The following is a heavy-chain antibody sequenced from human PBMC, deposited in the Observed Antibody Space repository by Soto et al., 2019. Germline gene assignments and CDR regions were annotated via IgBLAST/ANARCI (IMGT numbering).Heavy chain of an antibody. CDR1: GGSFIGYY. CDR3: ATVNTVTSYFFES. J-gene: IGHJ4*01. D-gene: IGHD4-17*01. Sequence: PSETLSLTCTVHGGSFIGYYWSWIRQPPGKGLEWIGEINHSGDTNYNPSLESRISISIDTSKNQFSLTVTSVTAADTALYYCATVNTVTSYFFESWGQGTLVTVSS. V-gene: IGHV4-34*01. CDR2: INHSGDT.